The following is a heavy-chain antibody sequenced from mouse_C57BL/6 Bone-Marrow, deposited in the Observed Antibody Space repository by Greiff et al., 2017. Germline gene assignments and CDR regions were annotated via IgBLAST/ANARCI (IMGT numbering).Heavy chain of an antibody. J-gene: IGHJ3*01. CDR3: ASETLFWFAY. Sequence: VQLQQPGAELVMPGASVKLSCKASGYTFTSYGMHWVKQRPGQGLEWIGEIDPSDSYTNYNQTFKGKFTLTVDKSSSTAYMQLSSQTSEDSSVYYCASETLFWFAYWGQGTLVTVSA. D-gene: IGHD1-1*01. CDR1: GYTFTSYG. V-gene: IGHV1-69*01. CDR2: IDPSDSYT.